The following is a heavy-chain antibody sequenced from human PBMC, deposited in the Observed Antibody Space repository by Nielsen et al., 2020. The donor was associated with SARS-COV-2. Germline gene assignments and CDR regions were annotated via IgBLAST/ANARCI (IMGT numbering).Heavy chain of an antibody. CDR1: GFTFSSYG. CDR3: ARGGYNWNYYDY. CDR2: ISDDGHNI. Sequence: GESLKISCATSGFTFSSYGMHWVRQAAGKGLEWVAVISDDGHNIYYGESVKGRFTISRDNSKNSLYLQMNSLRDEDTAVYYCARGGYNWNYYDYWGQGTLVTVSS. V-gene: IGHV3-30*03. D-gene: IGHD1-20*01. J-gene: IGHJ4*02.